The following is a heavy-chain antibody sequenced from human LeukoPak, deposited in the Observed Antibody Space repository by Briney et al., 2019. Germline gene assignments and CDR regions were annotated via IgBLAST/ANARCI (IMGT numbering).Heavy chain of an antibody. Sequence: SQTLSLTCTVSGGSISSGSYYWSWIRQPAGKGLEWIGRIYTSGSTNYNPSLKSRVTISVDTSKNQFSLKLSSVTAADTAVYYCARDVTGTTPDYWGQGTLVTVSS. CDR2: IYTSGST. CDR1: GGSISSGSYY. D-gene: IGHD1-7*01. CDR3: ARDVTGTTPDY. J-gene: IGHJ4*02. V-gene: IGHV4-61*02.